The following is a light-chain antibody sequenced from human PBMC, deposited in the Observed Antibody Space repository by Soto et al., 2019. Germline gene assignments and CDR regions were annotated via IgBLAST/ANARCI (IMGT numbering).Light chain of an antibody. Sequence: IVMTQSPATLSVSPGEGATLSCRASQSVSSKLAWYQQKPGQAPRLLIYGASTRATGIPARFSGSGSGTEFTLTISSLQPEDFATYYCQQSYTTPWTFGQGTKVDIK. J-gene: IGKJ1*01. CDR3: QQSYTTPWT. CDR2: GAS. V-gene: IGKV3-15*01. CDR1: QSVSSK.